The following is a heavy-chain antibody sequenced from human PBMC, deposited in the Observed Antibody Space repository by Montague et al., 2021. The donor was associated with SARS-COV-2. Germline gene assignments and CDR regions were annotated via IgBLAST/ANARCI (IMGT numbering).Heavy chain of an antibody. V-gene: IGHV4-34*01. D-gene: IGHD3-3*01. J-gene: IGHJ6*03. CDR3: AGAGAARSITIFGVVNPAVRYYYYMDV. CDR1: GGSFSGYY. CDR2: INHSGST. Sequence: SETLSLTCAVYGGSFSGYYWSWIRQPPGKGLEWIGEINHSGSTNXXPSLKSRVTISVDTSKNQFSLTLSSVTAADTAVYYCAGAGAARSITIFGVVNPAVRYYYYMDVWGKGTTVTVSS.